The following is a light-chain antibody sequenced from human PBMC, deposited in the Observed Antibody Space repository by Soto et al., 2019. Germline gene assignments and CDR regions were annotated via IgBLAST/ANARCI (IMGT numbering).Light chain of an antibody. CDR2: KVS. Sequence: DLVLTQTPLSSPVTLGQPASISCRSSQSLVHSDGNTYLSWFHQRPGQPPRLLIDKVSNRFSGVPDKFSGLGAGTDFTLKISRVEAEDVGIYFCMQATQYRPYTFGQGTKLEIK. J-gene: IGKJ2*01. CDR1: QSLVHSDGNTY. V-gene: IGKV2-24*01. CDR3: MQATQYRPYT.